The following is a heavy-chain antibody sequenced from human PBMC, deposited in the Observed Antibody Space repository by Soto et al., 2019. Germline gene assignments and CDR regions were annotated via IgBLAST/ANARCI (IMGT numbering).Heavy chain of an antibody. CDR3: ARSREGWFDP. V-gene: IGHV3-30-3*01. CDR1: GFTFSSYA. J-gene: IGHJ5*02. Sequence: QVQLVESGGGVVQPGRSLRLSCAASGFTFSSYAMHWVRQAPGKGLEWVAVISYDGSNKYYADSVKGRFTISRDNSKNTLYLQMNSLRAEDTAVYYCARSREGWFDPWGQGTLVTVSS. CDR2: ISYDGSNK.